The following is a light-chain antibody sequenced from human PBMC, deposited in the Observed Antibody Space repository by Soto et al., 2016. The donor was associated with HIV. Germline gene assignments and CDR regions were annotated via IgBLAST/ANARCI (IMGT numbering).Light chain of an antibody. CDR3: QAWDSSTS. Sequence: SYELTQPPSVSMSPGQTASITCSGDKLRNKYVSWYQQKPGQSPVLVIYQDRKRPSGIPERFSGSNSGNTATLTISGTQAMDEADYYCQAWDSSTSFGGGAKLTVL. J-gene: IGLJ2*01. V-gene: IGLV3-1*01. CDR1: KLRNKY. CDR2: QDR.